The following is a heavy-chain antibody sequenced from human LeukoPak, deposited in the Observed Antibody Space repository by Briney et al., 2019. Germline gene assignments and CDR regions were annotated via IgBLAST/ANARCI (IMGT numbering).Heavy chain of an antibody. CDR1: GYTFTGYF. D-gene: IGHD6-13*01. CDR3: ARDVRRNNSSHIDC. J-gene: IGHJ4*02. Sequence: ASVKVSCKACGYTFTGYFMHWVRQAPGQGPEWMGWINPNSGGTNYAQKFQGRVTMTRDTSINTTYMELSRLKSDDTAVYYCARDVRRNNSSHIDCWGQGALVTVSS. CDR2: INPNSGGT. V-gene: IGHV1-2*02.